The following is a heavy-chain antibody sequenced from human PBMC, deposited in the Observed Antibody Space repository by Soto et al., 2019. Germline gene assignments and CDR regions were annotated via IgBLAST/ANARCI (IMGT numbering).Heavy chain of an antibody. D-gene: IGHD5-12*01. V-gene: IGHV3-48*02. CDR1: GFTFSSYS. J-gene: IGHJ4*02. CDR3: AREGRDGYNYVGGYFDY. CDR2: ISSSSSTI. Sequence: GGSLRLSCAASGFTFSSYSMNWVRQAPGKGLEWVSYISSSSSTIYYADSVKGRFTISRDNAKNSLYLQMNSLRDEDTAVYYCAREGRDGYNYVGGYFDYWGQGTLVTVSS.